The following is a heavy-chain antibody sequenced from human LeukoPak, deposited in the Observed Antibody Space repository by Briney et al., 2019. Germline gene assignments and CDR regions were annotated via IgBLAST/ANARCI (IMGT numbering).Heavy chain of an antibody. CDR3: AKGYYFDY. CDR2: ISYDGSDK. Sequence: PGGSLRLSCAASGFTFSDYGMHWVRQAPGKGLEWVAVISYDGSDKYYADSVKGRFTISRDNSKNTLYLQMNSLRAEDTAVYYCAKGYYFDYWGQGTLVTVSS. V-gene: IGHV3-30*18. CDR1: GFTFSDYG. J-gene: IGHJ4*02.